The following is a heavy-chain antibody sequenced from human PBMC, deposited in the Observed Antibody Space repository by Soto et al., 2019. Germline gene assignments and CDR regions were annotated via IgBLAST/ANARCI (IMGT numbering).Heavy chain of an antibody. CDR1: GYTFISYY. J-gene: IGHJ4*02. CDR3: ARDHVDTPMTNFDY. Sequence: QVQLVQSGAEVKKPGASVKVSCRASGYTFISYYIHWVRQAPGQGLEWMGLINPSDAYTDYAQKFQGRATLTRDTSTSTVYMELSSLRSEDTAIYYCARDHVDTPMTNFDYWGQGTLVTVSS. CDR2: INPSDAYT. V-gene: IGHV1-46*01. D-gene: IGHD5-18*01.